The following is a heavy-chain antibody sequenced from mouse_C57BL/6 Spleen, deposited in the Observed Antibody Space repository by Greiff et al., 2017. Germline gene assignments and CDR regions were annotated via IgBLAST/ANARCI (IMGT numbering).Heavy chain of an antibody. CDR1: GYTFTSYG. V-gene: IGHV1-81*01. J-gene: IGHJ2*01. CDR3: TRGELYFDY. CDR2: IYPRSGNT. Sequence: QVQLQQSGAELARPGASVKLSCKASGYTFTSYGISWVKQRPGQGLEWIGEIYPRSGNTCYNEKFKGKATLTAYKSSSTAYMELRSLTSEDSAVXFGTRGELYFDYWGQGTTLTVSS.